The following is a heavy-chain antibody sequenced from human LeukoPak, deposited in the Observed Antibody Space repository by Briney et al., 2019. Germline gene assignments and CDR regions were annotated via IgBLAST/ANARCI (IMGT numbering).Heavy chain of an antibody. CDR2: ISSDGSST. CDR1: GLTFSGYW. V-gene: IGHV3-74*01. Sequence: GGSLRLSCAASGLTFSGYWMPWVRQAPGKGLVWVSRISSDGSSTNYADSVRGRFTISRSNAKNTLYLQMDSLRAEDTAVYFCARAPMSGYTYTMGSWGQGTPVTVSS. D-gene: IGHD5-18*01. J-gene: IGHJ4*02. CDR3: ARAPMSGYTYTMGS.